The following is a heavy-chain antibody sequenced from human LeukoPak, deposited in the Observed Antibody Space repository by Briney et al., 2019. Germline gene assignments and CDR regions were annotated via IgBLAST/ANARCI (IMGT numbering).Heavy chain of an antibody. CDR1: GFTFSRYW. CDR3: AREEYGDHMW. CDR2: IKQDGSEK. Sequence: GGSLRLSCAASGFTFSRYWMSWVRQAPGKGLEWVANIKQDGSEKYYVDSVKGRFTISRDNARNSLYLQMNSLRAEDTAVYYCAREEYGDHMWWGQGTLVTVSS. V-gene: IGHV3-7*01. J-gene: IGHJ4*02. D-gene: IGHD4-17*01.